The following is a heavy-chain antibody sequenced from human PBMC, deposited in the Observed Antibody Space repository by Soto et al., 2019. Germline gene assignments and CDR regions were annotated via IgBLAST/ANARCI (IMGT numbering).Heavy chain of an antibody. J-gene: IGHJ4*02. CDR2: ISGSGGST. V-gene: IGHV3-23*01. Sequence: GGSLRLSCAASGFTFSSYAMSWVRQAPGKGLEWVSAISGSGGSTYYADSVKGRFTISRDNSKNTLYLQMNSLRAEDMAVYYCAYGVVVAASLYSWGQGTVVTVSS. D-gene: IGHD2-15*01. CDR1: GFTFSSYA. CDR3: AYGVVVAASLYS.